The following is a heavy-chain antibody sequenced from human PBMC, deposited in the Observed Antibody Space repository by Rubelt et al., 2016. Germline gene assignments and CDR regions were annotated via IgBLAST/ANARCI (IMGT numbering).Heavy chain of an antibody. CDR1: GFSLSSSAVG. CDR3: AHSRAARFLDY. J-gene: IGHJ4*02. CDR2: IYWNDDK. V-gene: IGHV2-5*01. Sequence: QITLRESGPTLVKPTQTLTLTCTFSGFSLSSSAVGVVWIRQPPGTALEWLALIYWNDDKRYSPSLMSRLTITKDTAKNQVVLTTTNMDPVDTATYYCAHSRAARFLDYWGQGTLVTVSS. D-gene: IGHD6-6*01.